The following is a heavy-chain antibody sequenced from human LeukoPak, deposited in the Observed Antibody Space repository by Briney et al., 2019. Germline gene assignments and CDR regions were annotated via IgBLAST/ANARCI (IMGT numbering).Heavy chain of an antibody. J-gene: IGHJ4*01. D-gene: IGHD3-22*01. CDR3: AKDRSGYYLGRGVFDY. Sequence: TGGSLRLSCAASGFPFNAYWMTWVRQAPGKGLEWVSGTSWNSGSIGYADSVKGRFTISRDNAKNSLYLQMNSLRAEDTALYYCAKDRSGYYLGRGVFDYWGQEPWSPSPQ. CDR2: TSWNSGSI. CDR1: GFPFNAYW. V-gene: IGHV3-9*01.